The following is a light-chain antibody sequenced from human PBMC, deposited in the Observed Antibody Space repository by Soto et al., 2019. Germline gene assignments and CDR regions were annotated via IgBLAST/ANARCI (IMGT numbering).Light chain of an antibody. CDR1: SSSIGSNP. CDR3: AAWDDSLNGVV. CDR2: SNN. V-gene: IGLV1-44*01. J-gene: IGLJ2*01. Sequence: QSVLTQPPSASGTPGQRVTISCSGTSSSIGSNPVNWYQQLPVTAPKLLIYSNNKRPSGVPARFSVSKSGTSASLAISGLESEDEADYYCAAWDDSLNGVVFGGGTKLTVL.